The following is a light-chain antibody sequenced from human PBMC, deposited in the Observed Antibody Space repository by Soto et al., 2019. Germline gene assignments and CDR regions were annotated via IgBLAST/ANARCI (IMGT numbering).Light chain of an antibody. J-gene: IGLJ2*01. Sequence: QPVLTQSPSASASLGASVKLTCNLSSGHSSYAIAWHQQRPGKGPRLLMKLNSDGSHNKDDGIPDRFSGASSGAERYLTISSLQSEDEADYYCQTRGPGIVVFGGGTKVTVL. CDR2: LNSDGSH. V-gene: IGLV4-69*01. CDR1: SGHSSYA. CDR3: QTRGPGIVV.